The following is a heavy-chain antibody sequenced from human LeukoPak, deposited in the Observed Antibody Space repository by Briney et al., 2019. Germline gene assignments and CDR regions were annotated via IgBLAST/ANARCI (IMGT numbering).Heavy chain of an antibody. D-gene: IGHD5-18*01. J-gene: IGHJ6*03. CDR3: ASSGYSYGSSYMDV. CDR1: GFTVSSNY. CDR2: IYSGGST. Sequence: PGGSLRLSCAASGFTVSSNYMSWVRQAPGKGLEWVSVIYSGGSTYYADSVKGRFTISRDNPKNTLYLQMNSLRAEDTAVYYCASSGYSYGSSYMDVWGKGTTVTVSS. V-gene: IGHV3-66*02.